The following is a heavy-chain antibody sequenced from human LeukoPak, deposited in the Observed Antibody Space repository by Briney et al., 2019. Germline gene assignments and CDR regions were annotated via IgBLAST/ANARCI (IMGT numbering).Heavy chain of an antibody. CDR3: ARLFRIDAFDI. V-gene: IGHV4-34*01. Sequence: SETLSLTCAVYGGSFSGYYWSWIRQPPGKGLEWIGEINHSGSTNYNPSLKSRVTISVDTSKNQFSLKLSSVTAADTAVYYCARLFRIDAFDIWGQGTMVTVSS. D-gene: IGHD2/OR15-2a*01. CDR2: INHSGST. J-gene: IGHJ3*02. CDR1: GGSFSGYY.